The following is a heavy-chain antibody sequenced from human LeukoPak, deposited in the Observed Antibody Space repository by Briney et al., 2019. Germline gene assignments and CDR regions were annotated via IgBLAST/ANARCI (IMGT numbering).Heavy chain of an antibody. CDR3: ARTGSGYGQHFDY. D-gene: IGHD3-3*01. V-gene: IGHV1-2*02. CDR2: INPNSGGT. Sequence: GASVKVSCRASGYTFTCYYMHRVRQSPGQGLELMVWINPNSGGTIYAQKFQGRVTMTRDTSISTAYMELSRLRSDDTAVYYCARTGSGYGQHFDYWGQGTLVTVSS. CDR1: GYTFTCYY. J-gene: IGHJ4*02.